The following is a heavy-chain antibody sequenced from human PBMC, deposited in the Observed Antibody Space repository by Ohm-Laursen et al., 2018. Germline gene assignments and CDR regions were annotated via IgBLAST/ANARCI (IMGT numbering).Heavy chain of an antibody. Sequence: SLRLSCTASGFTFSSYGMHWVRQAPGKGLEWVSYISSSSTIYYADSVKGRFTISRDNAKNSLYLQMNSLRAEDTAVYYCAVGGDYWGQGTLVTVSS. CDR3: AVGGDY. J-gene: IGHJ4*02. CDR1: GFTFSSYG. D-gene: IGHD3-16*01. CDR2: ISSSSTI. V-gene: IGHV3-48*01.